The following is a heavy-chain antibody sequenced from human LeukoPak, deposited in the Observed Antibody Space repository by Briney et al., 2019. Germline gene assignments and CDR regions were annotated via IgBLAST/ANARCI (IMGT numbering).Heavy chain of an antibody. CDR3: ARMHSGYSYGPDFDY. Sequence: PSETLSLTCAVSGGSISSSNWWSWVRQPPGKGLGWIGEIYHSGSTNYNPSLKSRVTISVDKSKNQFSLKLSSVTAADTAVYYCARMHSGYSYGPDFDYWGQGTLVTVSS. D-gene: IGHD5-18*01. CDR2: IYHSGST. V-gene: IGHV4-4*02. J-gene: IGHJ4*02. CDR1: GGSISSSNW.